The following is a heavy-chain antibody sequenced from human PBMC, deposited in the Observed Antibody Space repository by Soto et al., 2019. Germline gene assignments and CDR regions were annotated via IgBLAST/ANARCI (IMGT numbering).Heavy chain of an antibody. CDR3: ARVTSMVRGVSYNWFDP. V-gene: IGHV1-69*01. Sequence: QVPLVQSGAEVKKPGSSVTVSCKASGGTFSSYAIHWVRQAPGQGLEWMGGIIPMYGPAKYAQRIQGRGPITADEYTTTVYMELTILTSQDTAVDYCARVTSMVRGVSYNWFDPWGHGTLVTVSS. D-gene: IGHD3-10*01. CDR2: IIPMYGPA. J-gene: IGHJ5*02. CDR1: GGTFSSYA.